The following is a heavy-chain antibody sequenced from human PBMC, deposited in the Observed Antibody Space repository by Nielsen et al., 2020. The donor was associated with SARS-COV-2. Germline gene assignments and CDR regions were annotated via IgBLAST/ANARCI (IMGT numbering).Heavy chain of an antibody. D-gene: IGHD3-3*01. V-gene: IGHV3-7*01. Sequence: GGSLRLSCAASGFTFSGYWMNWVRQAPGKGLEWVANIKPDGSERYYGDSVEGRFTISRDNAKSSLYLHMNGLRVEDTAVYYCVRDSSIVIWSGYPVDWGQGTLVTVSS. CDR1: GFTFSGYW. J-gene: IGHJ4*02. CDR2: IKPDGSER. CDR3: VRDSSIVIWSGYPVD.